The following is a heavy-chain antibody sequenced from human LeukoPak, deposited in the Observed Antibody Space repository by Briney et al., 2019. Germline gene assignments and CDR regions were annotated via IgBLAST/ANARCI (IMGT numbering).Heavy chain of an antibody. Sequence: GTLLMICCMCSGYSFTSYWIGCVSQMPGKDREWMGVIYSGSSNTRYSPSFQGRVTISADKSISTAYLQRSCLLTLDTAMYYCARLGYCGGDCSHDAFDIWCQRAMVAVSS. V-gene: IGHV5-51*01. J-gene: IGHJ3*02. CDR3: ARLGYCGGDCSHDAFDI. D-gene: IGHD2-21*01. CDR2: IYSGSSNT. CDR1: GYSFTSYW.